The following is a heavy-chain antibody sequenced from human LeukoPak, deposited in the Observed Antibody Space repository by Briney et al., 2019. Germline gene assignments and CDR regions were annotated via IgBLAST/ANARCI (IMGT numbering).Heavy chain of an antibody. CDR1: GGTFSSYA. CDR2: IIPIFGTA. CDR3: ASINSGSYYHDAFDI. D-gene: IGHD1-26*01. V-gene: IGHV1-69*05. J-gene: IGHJ3*02. Sequence: VKVSCKASGGTFSSYAISWVRQAPGQGLEWMGGIIPIFGTANYAQKFQGRVTITTDESTSTAYMELSRLRSDDTAVYYCASINSGSYYHDAFDIWGQGTMVTVSS.